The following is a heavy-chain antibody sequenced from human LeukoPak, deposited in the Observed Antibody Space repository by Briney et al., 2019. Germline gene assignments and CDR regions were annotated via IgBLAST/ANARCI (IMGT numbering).Heavy chain of an antibody. CDR1: GGSFSGYY. CDR3: ARGAYGDYANRQYNWFDP. V-gene: IGHV4-34*01. Sequence: SETLSLTCAVYGGSFSGYYWSWIRQPPGKGLEWIGEINHSGSTNYNLSLKSRVTISIDTSKNQFSLKLSSVTAADTAVYYCARGAYGDYANRQYNWFDPWGQGTLVIVSS. D-gene: IGHD4-17*01. J-gene: IGHJ5*02. CDR2: INHSGST.